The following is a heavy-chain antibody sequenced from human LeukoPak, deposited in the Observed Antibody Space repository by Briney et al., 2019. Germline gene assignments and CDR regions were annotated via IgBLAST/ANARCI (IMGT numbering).Heavy chain of an antibody. J-gene: IGHJ6*02. V-gene: IGHV1-2*02. CDR1: GYTFTNFF. Sequence: ASVKVSCKASGYTFTNFFVHSARQAPGQGLEWMGWINPNSGGTNFAQKFQGRVTMTRDTSISTAYMDLTRLRSDDTAVYYCARDGDKIGSVEQDYYYGMDVWGQGTTVTVSS. CDR2: INPNSGGT. D-gene: IGHD2-21*02. CDR3: ARDGDKIGSVEQDYYYGMDV.